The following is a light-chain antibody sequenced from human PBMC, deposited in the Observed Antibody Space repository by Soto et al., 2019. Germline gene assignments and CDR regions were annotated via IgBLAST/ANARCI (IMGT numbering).Light chain of an antibody. CDR3: MQSTHWPPT. CDR1: RSLLHRNVYNC. J-gene: IGKJ1*01. CDR2: LGS. Sequence: VMTQTQLSLPVIPGEPASIPCSSSRSLLHRNVYNCLAWYLQKPGQAPQLLIYLGSNRATGVPDRFSGSGSGTDFTLKISRVEAEDVGVYYCMQSTHWPPTFGQGTKVDIK. V-gene: IGKV2-28*01.